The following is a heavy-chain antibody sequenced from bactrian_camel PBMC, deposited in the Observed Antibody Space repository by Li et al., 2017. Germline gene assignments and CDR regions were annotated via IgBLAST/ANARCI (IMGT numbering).Heavy chain of an antibody. CDR2: IYTGDGNT. V-gene: IGHV3S1*01. J-gene: IGHJ6*01. D-gene: IGHD7*01. CDR3: AKSGSGGWSDLTAFGY. Sequence: VQLVESGGGLVQPGGSLRLSCAASGFTFSSYWMYWVRQAPGKGLEWVSSIYTGDGNTNSADSVKGRFTISRDNPRNMLYLQMNSLKSEDTALYYCAKSGSGGWSDLTAFGYWGQGTQVTVS. CDR1: GFTFSSYW.